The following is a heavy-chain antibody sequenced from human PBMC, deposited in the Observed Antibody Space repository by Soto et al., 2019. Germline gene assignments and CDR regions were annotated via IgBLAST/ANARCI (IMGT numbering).Heavy chain of an antibody. D-gene: IGHD2-15*01. Sequence: GGSLRLSCAASGFTFSSYAMHWVRQAPGKGLEWVAVISYDGSNKYYADSVKGRFTISRDNSKNTLYLQMNSLRAEDTAVYYCAKTQAASPPIESGSFDLWGRGTLVTVSS. CDR3: AKTQAASPPIESGSFDL. CDR2: ISYDGSNK. V-gene: IGHV3-30-3*02. CDR1: GFTFSSYA. J-gene: IGHJ2*01.